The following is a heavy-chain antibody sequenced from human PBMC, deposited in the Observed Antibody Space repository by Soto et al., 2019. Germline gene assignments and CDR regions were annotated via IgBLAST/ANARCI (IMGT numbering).Heavy chain of an antibody. CDR1: GFTFSTYA. J-gene: IGHJ4*02. Sequence: EVQLLESGGGLVQPGGSLRLSCAASGFTFSTYAMSWVRQAPGKWLEWVVGISASGDNSYYTDSVKGRFTISRDNSKGTLYLQMNNLRAEDTAVYYCADGGEWSFNFVYWGQGTLVTVSS. CDR3: ADGGEWSFNFVY. V-gene: IGHV3-23*01. D-gene: IGHD3-3*01. CDR2: ISASGDNS.